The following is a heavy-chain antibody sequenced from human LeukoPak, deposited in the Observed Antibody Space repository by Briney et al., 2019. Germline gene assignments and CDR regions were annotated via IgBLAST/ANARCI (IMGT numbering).Heavy chain of an antibody. D-gene: IGHD2-21*01. CDR1: GFTFSSKG. CDR2: ISDSGGST. Sequence: PGGSLRLSCVASGFTFSSKGMSWVRQAPGKGLEWVSAISDSGGSTYHADSVQGRFTISRDNSKNTLYLQMNSLRAEDTAIYYCAKDSPVMTTWGQGTLVTVSS. V-gene: IGHV3-23*01. CDR3: AKDSPVMTT. J-gene: IGHJ4*02.